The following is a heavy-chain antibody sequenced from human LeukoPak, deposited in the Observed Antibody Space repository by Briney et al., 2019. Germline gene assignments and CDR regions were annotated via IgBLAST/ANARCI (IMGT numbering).Heavy chain of an antibody. CDR1: GFTFSSYG. V-gene: IGHV3-33*01. Sequence: PGGSLRLSCAASGFTFSSYGMHWVRQAPGKGLEWVAVIWYDGSNKYYADSVKGRFTISRDNSKNTLYLQMNSLRAEDTAVYYCARDASYYYGSGSYPLYYYGMDVWGKGTTVTVSS. J-gene: IGHJ6*04. CDR3: ARDASYYYGSGSYPLYYYGMDV. D-gene: IGHD3-10*01. CDR2: IWYDGSNK.